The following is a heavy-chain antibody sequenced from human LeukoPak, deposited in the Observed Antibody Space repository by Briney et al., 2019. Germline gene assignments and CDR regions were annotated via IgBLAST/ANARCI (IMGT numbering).Heavy chain of an antibody. CDR2: ISSSGSTI. CDR1: GFTFSSYE. D-gene: IGHD6-19*01. J-gene: IGHJ4*02. Sequence: GGSLRLSCAASGFTFSSYEMSWVRQAPGKGLEWVSYISSSGSTIYYADSVKGRFTISRDNAKNSLYLQMNSLRAEDTAVYYCARDETVAGIDYWGQGTLVTVSS. CDR3: ARDETVAGIDY. V-gene: IGHV3-48*03.